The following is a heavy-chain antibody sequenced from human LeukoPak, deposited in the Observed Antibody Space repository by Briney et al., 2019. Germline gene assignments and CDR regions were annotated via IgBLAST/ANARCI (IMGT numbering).Heavy chain of an antibody. CDR3: ARRRDFIDY. J-gene: IGHJ4*02. CDR2: SSSSGSTI. V-gene: IGHV3-11*01. D-gene: IGHD3/OR15-3a*01. CDR1: GFTFGDYA. Sequence: PGRSLRLSCTASGFTFGDYAMSWVRQAPGKGLEWVSYSSSSGSTIYYADSVKGRFAISRDNAKNSLYLQMNSLRAEDTAVYYCARRRDFIDYWGQGTLVTVSS.